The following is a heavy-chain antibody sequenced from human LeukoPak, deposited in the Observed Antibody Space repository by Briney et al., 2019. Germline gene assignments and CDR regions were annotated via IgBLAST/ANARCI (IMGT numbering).Heavy chain of an antibody. CDR3: GGEPYGTSSDRLDY. J-gene: IGHJ4*02. D-gene: IGHD6-6*01. Sequence: GGSLRLSCAASGFTFTDYYLSWIRQAPGKGLEWVAYISSTGSLMYYAHSVKGRFTISWDNAQNLVYLQMNSLRAEDTAVYYCGGEPYGTSSDRLDYWGQGTLVTVSS. V-gene: IGHV3-11*04. CDR1: GFTFTDYY. CDR2: ISSTGSLM.